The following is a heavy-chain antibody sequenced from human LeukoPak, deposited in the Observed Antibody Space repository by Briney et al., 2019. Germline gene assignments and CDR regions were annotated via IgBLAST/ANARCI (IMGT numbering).Heavy chain of an antibody. CDR1: GGSFSGYY. D-gene: IGHD3-10*01. J-gene: IGHJ4*02. CDR2: INHSGST. CDR3: AGGRSLRFGPQYYFDY. Sequence: PSETLSLTCAVYGGSFSGYYWSWIRQPPGKGLEWIGEINHSGSTNYNPSLKSRVTISVDTSKNQFSLKLSSVTAADTAVYYCAGGRSLRFGPQYYFDYWGQGTLVTVSS. V-gene: IGHV4-34*01.